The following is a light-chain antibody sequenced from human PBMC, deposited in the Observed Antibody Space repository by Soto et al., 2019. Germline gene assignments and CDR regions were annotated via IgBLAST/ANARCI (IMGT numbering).Light chain of an antibody. CDR1: SSDVGTYDF. CDR2: EVT. J-gene: IGLJ1*01. CDR3: TSDAGSNNFDV. V-gene: IGLV2-8*01. Sequence: QSVLTQPASVSGSPGQSVTISCTGASSDVGTYDFVSWYQPHPGKAPKLMIYEVTKRPSGVPDPFSGSRSGNTASLTVSGLQAEDEADYYCTSDAGSNNFDVFGTGTKVTVL.